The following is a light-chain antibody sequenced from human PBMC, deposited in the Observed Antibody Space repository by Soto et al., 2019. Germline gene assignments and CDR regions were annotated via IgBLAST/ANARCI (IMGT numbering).Light chain of an antibody. CDR2: AAS. V-gene: IGKV1-27*01. Sequence: DIQMTQSPSTLSGSVGDRVTITCRASQTISSWLAWYQQKPGKPPKLLIYAASTLQSGVPSRFSGSGSGTDFTLTISSLQPEDVATYYCQKYNSAPPFGQGTRLEIK. CDR1: QTISSW. CDR3: QKYNSAPP. J-gene: IGKJ5*01.